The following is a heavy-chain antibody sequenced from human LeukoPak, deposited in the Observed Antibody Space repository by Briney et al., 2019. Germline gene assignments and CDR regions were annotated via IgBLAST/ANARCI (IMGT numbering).Heavy chain of an antibody. V-gene: IGHV1-3*03. CDR1: GYTFTGYY. CDR3: ARAPGWPDSSGYNLDC. Sequence: ASVKVSCKASGYTFTGYYMHWVRQAPGQRLEWMGWINAGNGNRKYSQEFQGRVTITRDTSASTAYMELSSLRSEDMAVYYCARAPGWPDSSGYNLDCWGQGTLVTVSS. J-gene: IGHJ4*02. D-gene: IGHD3-22*01. CDR2: INAGNGNR.